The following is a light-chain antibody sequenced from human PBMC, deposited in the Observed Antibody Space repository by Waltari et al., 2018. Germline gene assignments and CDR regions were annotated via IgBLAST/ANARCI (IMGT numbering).Light chain of an antibody. CDR3: QQGYNTPWT. CDR1: QNINNF. V-gene: IGKV1-39*01. Sequence: DIQMTQSPSSLSASVGDRVTITCRASQNINNFLNCYQHKPGKAPELLIQAATGLQSGVPSRFSGSRSGTDFTLTISSLQPGDFATYYCQQGYNTPWTFGQGTKVEIK. J-gene: IGKJ1*01. CDR2: AAT.